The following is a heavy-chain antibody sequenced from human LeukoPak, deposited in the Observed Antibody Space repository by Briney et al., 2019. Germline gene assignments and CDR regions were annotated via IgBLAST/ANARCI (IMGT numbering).Heavy chain of an antibody. D-gene: IGHD6-19*01. CDR1: GGSISSYY. J-gene: IGHJ4*02. V-gene: IGHV4-59*12. CDR3: ARDSSGWYIPDY. Sequence: PETLSLTCTVSGGSISSYYWSWIRQPPGKGLEWIGYIYYSGSTNYNPSLKSRVTISVDTSKNQFSLKLSSVTAADTAVYYCARDSSGWYIPDYWGQGTLVTVSS. CDR2: IYYSGST.